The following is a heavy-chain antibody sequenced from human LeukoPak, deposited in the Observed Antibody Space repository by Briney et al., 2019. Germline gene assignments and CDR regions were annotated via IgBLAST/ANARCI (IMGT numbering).Heavy chain of an antibody. CDR2: INHSGST. Sequence: SETLSLTCAVYGGSFSGYYWSWIRQPPGKGLEWIGEINHSGSTNYNPSLTSRVTISVDKSKNQFSLKLSSVTAADTAVYYCATIVATNSNGAFDIWGQGTMVTVSS. V-gene: IGHV4-34*01. J-gene: IGHJ3*02. CDR3: ATIVATNSNGAFDI. CDR1: GGSFSGYY. D-gene: IGHD5-12*01.